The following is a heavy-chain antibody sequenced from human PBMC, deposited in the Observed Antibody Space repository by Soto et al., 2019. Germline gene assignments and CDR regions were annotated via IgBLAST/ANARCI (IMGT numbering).Heavy chain of an antibody. Sequence: VASVKVSCKASGGTFSSYAISWVRQAPGQGLEWMGGIIPIFGTANYAQKFQGRVTITADESTSTAYMELSSLRSEDTAVYYCARAVVQLETAHYYGMDVWGQGTTVTVSS. J-gene: IGHJ6*02. CDR1: GGTFSSYA. CDR2: IIPIFGTA. D-gene: IGHD1-1*01. V-gene: IGHV1-69*13. CDR3: ARAVVQLETAHYYGMDV.